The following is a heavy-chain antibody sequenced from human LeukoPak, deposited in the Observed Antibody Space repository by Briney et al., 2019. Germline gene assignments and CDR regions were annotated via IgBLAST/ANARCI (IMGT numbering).Heavy chain of an antibody. Sequence: GASVKVSCKTSGYRFSDYYVHWVRQAPGQGLEWMGWVNSNSGGTHYAQKFEGRVTMTRDTSISTAYMELSRLKSDDTAVYYCARGYCSGGSCYHFESWGQGTLVTVSS. V-gene: IGHV1-2*02. D-gene: IGHD2-15*01. J-gene: IGHJ4*02. CDR3: ARGYCSGGSCYHFES. CDR2: VNSNSGGT. CDR1: GYRFSDYY.